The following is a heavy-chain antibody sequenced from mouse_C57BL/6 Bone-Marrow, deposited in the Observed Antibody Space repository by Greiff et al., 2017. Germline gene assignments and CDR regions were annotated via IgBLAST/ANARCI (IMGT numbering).Heavy chain of an antibody. D-gene: IGHD2-5*01. CDR1: GFNIKDDY. J-gene: IGHJ1*03. Sequence: EVQLQQSGAELVRPGASVKLSCTASGFNIKDDYMHWVKQRPEQGLEWIGWIDPENGDTEYASQFQGKATIPADTSSNTAYLQLSSLTSEDTAVYYCTQAFYSNYWYFDVWGTGTTVTVSS. CDR2: IDPENGDT. V-gene: IGHV14-4*01. CDR3: TQAFYSNYWYFDV.